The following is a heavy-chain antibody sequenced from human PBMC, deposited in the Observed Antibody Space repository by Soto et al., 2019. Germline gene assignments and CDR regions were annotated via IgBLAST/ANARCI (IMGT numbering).Heavy chain of an antibody. V-gene: IGHV4-30-4*01. Sequence: QVQLQESGPGLVKPSQTLSLTCTVSGGSISSGDYYWSWIRQPPGKGLEWIGYIYYSGSTYYNPYLKSRVTISVDTSKNQFSLKLSSVTAADTAVYYCARTYDSSGYTYYYYGMDVWGQGTTVTVSS. CDR3: ARTYDSSGYTYYYYGMDV. CDR1: GGSISSGDYY. D-gene: IGHD3-22*01. CDR2: IYYSGST. J-gene: IGHJ6*02.